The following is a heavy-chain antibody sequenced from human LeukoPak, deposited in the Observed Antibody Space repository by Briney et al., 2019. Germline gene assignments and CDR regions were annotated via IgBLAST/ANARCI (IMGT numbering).Heavy chain of an antibody. CDR1: GGSISNYY. J-gene: IGHJ3*02. CDR2: IYSSGST. Sequence: SETLSLTCTVSGGSISNYYWSWIRQPPGKGLEWIGYIYSSGSTNYNPSLKSRVTISVDTSKNQFSLKLSSVTAADTAVYYCARASLGAFDIWGQGTMVTVSS. V-gene: IGHV4-59*12. CDR3: ARASLGAFDI. D-gene: IGHD7-27*01.